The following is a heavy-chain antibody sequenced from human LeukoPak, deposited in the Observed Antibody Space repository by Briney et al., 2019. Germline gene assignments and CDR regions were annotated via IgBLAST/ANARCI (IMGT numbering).Heavy chain of an antibody. CDR2: IYSGGRT. V-gene: IGHV3-66*02. Sequence: GGSLRLSCAASGFTVNSNYMSGVRQASGKGLEWVSVIYSGGRTYYADSAKGRFTISRDNSKDTLYLQMNSLRAEDTAVYYCARVSSSWPDYWGQGTLVTVSS. CDR1: GFTVNSNY. D-gene: IGHD6-13*01. J-gene: IGHJ4*02. CDR3: ARVSSSWPDY.